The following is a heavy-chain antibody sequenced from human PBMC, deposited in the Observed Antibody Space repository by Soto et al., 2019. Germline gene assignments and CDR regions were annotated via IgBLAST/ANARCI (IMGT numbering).Heavy chain of an antibody. CDR2: TYYRSKWYN. Sequence: SRTLSLTCAISGHRLSRNNPTWNWSGQSPARGLEWLGRTYYRSKWYNDYAVSVKSRITINPDTSKNQFSLQLNSVTPEDTAVYYCARGGLELDAFDIWGQGTMVTVSS. J-gene: IGHJ3*02. CDR1: GHRLSRNNPT. V-gene: IGHV6-1*01. CDR3: ARGGLELDAFDI. D-gene: IGHD1-7*01.